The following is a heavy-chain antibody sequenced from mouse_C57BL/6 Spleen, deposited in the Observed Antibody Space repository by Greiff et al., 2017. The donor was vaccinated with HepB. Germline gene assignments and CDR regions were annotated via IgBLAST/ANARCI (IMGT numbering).Heavy chain of an antibody. J-gene: IGHJ4*01. V-gene: IGHV2-6-1*01. CDR2: IWSDGST. D-gene: IGHD2-5*01. CDR3: ARQGIYYSNYNYAMDY. Sequence: QVQLKQSGPGLVAPSQSLSITCTVSGFSLTSYGVHWVRQPPGKGLEWLVVIWSDGSTTYNSALKSRLSISKDNSKSHVFLKMNSLQTDDTAMYYCARQGIYYSNYNYAMDYWGQGTSVNVSS. CDR1: GFSLTSYG.